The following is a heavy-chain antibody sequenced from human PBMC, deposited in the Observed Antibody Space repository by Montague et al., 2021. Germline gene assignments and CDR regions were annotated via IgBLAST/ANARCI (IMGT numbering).Heavy chain of an antibody. CDR3: AREGVGDLLFSFDS. D-gene: IGHD3-10*01. V-gene: IGHV6-1*01. CDR2: TYYRSTWYT. CDR1: GDSVSNNNAA. Sequence: CAISGDSVSNNNAAWNWIRESPSRGLEWLGSTYYRSTWYTDYAVSVKGRIAINPDTSKNQFSLQLNSVTPEDTAVYYCAREGVGDLLFSFDSWGQGTLVTVSS. J-gene: IGHJ4*02.